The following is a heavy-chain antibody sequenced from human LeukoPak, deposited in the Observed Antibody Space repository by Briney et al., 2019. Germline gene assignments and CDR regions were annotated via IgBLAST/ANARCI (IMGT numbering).Heavy chain of an antibody. CDR3: ARAQSDTDYYYYYMDV. V-gene: IGHV4-30-4*08. J-gene: IGHJ6*03. D-gene: IGHD5-18*01. CDR2: IYYSGST. Sequence: SQTLSLTCTVSGGSISSGDYYWSWIRQPPGKGLEWIGYIYYSGSTYYNPSLKSRVTISVDTSKNQFSLKLSSVTAADTAVYYCARAQSDTDYYYYYMDVWGKGTTVTVSS. CDR1: GGSISSGDYY.